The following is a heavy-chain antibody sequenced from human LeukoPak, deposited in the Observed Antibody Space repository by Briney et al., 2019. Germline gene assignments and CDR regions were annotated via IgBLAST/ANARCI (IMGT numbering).Heavy chain of an antibody. J-gene: IGHJ4*02. Sequence: PGGSLRLSCAASGFTFSSYGMNWVRQAPGKGLEWVGFIRSKAYGGTTEYAASVKGRSTISRDDSKSIAYLQMNSLKTEDTAVYYCTRETSERYSSNPALDYWGQGTLVTVSS. D-gene: IGHD6-13*01. CDR2: IRSKAYGGTT. CDR3: TRETSERYSSNPALDY. V-gene: IGHV3-49*04. CDR1: GFTFSSYG.